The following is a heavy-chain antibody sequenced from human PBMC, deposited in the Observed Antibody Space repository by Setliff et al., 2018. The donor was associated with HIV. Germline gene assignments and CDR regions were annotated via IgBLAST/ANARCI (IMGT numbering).Heavy chain of an antibody. CDR1: GYTLSELS. CDR3: ATSGFYDILTGPTPGVFDI. V-gene: IGHV1-24*01. CDR2: FDPEEGET. Sequence: ASVKVSCKVSGYTLSELSMHWVRQAPGEGLEWMGGFDPEEGETIYAEKFQGRVTMTEDTSTDTAYMALSSLRSEDTAMYYCATSGFYDILTGPTPGVFDIWGQGTMVTVS. D-gene: IGHD3-9*01. J-gene: IGHJ3*02.